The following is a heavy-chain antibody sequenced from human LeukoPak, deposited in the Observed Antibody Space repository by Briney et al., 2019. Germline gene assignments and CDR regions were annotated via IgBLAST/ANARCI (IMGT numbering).Heavy chain of an antibody. Sequence: ASVKVSCKASGYTFTSYYMHWVRQAPGQGLEWMGIINPSGGSTSYAQKFQGRVTMTRNTSISTAYMELSSLRSEDTAVYYCASGSSSSWYVEDFDYWGQGTLVTVSS. D-gene: IGHD6-13*01. J-gene: IGHJ4*02. V-gene: IGHV1-46*01. CDR2: INPSGGST. CDR3: ASGSSSSWYVEDFDY. CDR1: GYTFTSYY.